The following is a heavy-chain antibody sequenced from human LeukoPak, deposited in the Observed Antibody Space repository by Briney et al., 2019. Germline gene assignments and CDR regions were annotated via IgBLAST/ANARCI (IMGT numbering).Heavy chain of an antibody. CDR1: GFTSTVFA. Sequence: VGSLRLSCAPSGFTSTVFAMGGGSQGPGEGLWWVSDIMGSGDDTYYAHSLKGGLTSSRDNSKSTLYLPMSNLRAPDPAVYSFAKGPGTDIAVYDYWGQGTRVTVSS. D-gene: IGHD2-15*01. V-gene: IGHV3-23*01. CDR2: IMGSGDDT. J-gene: IGHJ4*02. CDR3: AKGPGTDIAVYDY.